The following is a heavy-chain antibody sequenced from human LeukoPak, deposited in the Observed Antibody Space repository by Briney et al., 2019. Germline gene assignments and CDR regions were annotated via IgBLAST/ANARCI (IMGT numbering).Heavy chain of an antibody. CDR2: ISWNSGSI. J-gene: IGHJ4*01. D-gene: IGHD3-10*01. CDR1: GFTFHDYA. Sequence: GRSLRLSCAASGFTFHDYAMHWVRQAPGKGLEWVSGISWNSGSIGYADSVKGRFTISRDNAKNSLYLQMNSLRAEDTALYYCAKDGGAKGIITTVFDYWGQEPWSPSPQ. V-gene: IGHV3-9*01. CDR3: AKDGGAKGIITTVFDY.